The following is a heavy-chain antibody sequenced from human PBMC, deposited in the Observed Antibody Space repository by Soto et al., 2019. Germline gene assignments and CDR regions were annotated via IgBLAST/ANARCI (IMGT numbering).Heavy chain of an antibody. CDR1: GGTFSDSA. J-gene: IGHJ4*02. D-gene: IGHD4-17*01. CDR2: IVPIFGAP. CDR3: ARDPDYGVKYGLGLVDY. Sequence: QVQLVQSGAEVKKPGSSVKVSCKASGGTFSDSAISWVRQAPGQGLEWMGGIVPIFGAPNYAQKFQGRVTISADKSTSTAYMELSSLRSEDTAVYYCARDPDYGVKYGLGLVDYWGQGTLVTVSS. V-gene: IGHV1-69*06.